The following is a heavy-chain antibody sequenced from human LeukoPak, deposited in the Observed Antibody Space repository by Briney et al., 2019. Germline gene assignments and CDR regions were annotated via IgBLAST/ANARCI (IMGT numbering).Heavy chain of an antibody. CDR2: IYYSGST. CDR1: GGSISSGDYY. D-gene: IGHD6-13*01. CDR3: ARGEAAAGNDWFDP. J-gene: IGHJ5*02. V-gene: IGHV4-30-4*08. Sequence: PSQTLSLTCTVSGGSISSGDYYWSWIRQPPGKGLEWIVYIYYSGSTYYNPSLKSRITISVDTSKNQFSLKLSSVTAADTAVYYCARGEAAAGNDWFDPWGQGTLVTVSS.